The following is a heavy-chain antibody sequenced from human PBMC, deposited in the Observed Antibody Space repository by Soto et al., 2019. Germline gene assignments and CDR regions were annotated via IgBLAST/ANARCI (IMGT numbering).Heavy chain of an antibody. CDR1: GYTFTSYG. CDR2: ISAYNGNT. D-gene: IGHD2-2*02. Sequence: QVQLVQSGAEVKKPGASVKVSCKASGYTFTSYGISWVRQAPGQGLEWMGWISAYNGNTNYAQKLQGRVTMTTDTSTSTAYMELGSLRSDDTAVYYCARTDPYCSSTSCYTLYYYYGMDVWGQGTTVTVSS. J-gene: IGHJ6*02. V-gene: IGHV1-18*04. CDR3: ARTDPYCSSTSCYTLYYYYGMDV.